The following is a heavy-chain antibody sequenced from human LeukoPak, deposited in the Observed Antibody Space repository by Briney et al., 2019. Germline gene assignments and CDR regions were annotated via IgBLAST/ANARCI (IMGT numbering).Heavy chain of an antibody. J-gene: IGHJ4*02. Sequence: SVKVSCKASGGTFSSYAISWVRQAPGQGLELMGGIIPIFGTANYAQKFQGRVTITADESTSTAYMELSSLRSEDTAVYYCARERYSYGRYYFDYWGQGTLVTVSS. CDR1: GGTFSSYA. CDR2: IIPIFGTA. CDR3: ARERYSYGRYYFDY. V-gene: IGHV1-69*13. D-gene: IGHD5-18*01.